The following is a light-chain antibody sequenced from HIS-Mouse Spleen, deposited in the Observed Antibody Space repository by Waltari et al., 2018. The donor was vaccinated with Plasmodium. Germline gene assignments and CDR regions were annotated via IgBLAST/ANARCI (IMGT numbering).Light chain of an antibody. J-gene: IGLJ3*02. V-gene: IGLV3-9*01. CDR3: QVWDSSTV. CDR1: NIGSKN. Sequence: SYELTQPLSVSVALGQTARITCGGNNIGSKNVHGNQQKPGQAPVLVIYRDSNRPSGIPERFSGSNSGNTATLTISRAQAGDEADYYCQVWDSSTVFGGGTKLTVL. CDR2: RDS.